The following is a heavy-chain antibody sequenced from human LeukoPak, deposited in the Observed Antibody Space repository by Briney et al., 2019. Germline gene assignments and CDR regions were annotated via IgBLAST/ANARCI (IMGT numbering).Heavy chain of an antibody. V-gene: IGHV4-31*03. J-gene: IGHJ5*02. Sequence: SETLSLTCTVSGGSISSGGYYWSWIRQHPGKGLEWIGYIYYSGSTYYNPSLKSRVTISVDTSKNQFSLKLSSVTAADTAVYYCAREEYYYDSSGSTNWFDPWGQGTLVTVSS. CDR1: GGSISSGGYY. D-gene: IGHD3-22*01. CDR3: AREEYYYDSSGSTNWFDP. CDR2: IYYSGST.